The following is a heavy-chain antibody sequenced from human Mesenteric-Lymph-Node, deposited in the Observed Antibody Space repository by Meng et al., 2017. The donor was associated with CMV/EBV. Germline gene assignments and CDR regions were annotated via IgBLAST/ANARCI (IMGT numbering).Heavy chain of an antibody. J-gene: IGHJ6*02. CDR3: ARDRAPGDYGDYGGENYYYYYGMDV. CDR1: GFTFGESA. Sequence: GGSLRLSCTASGFTFGESAMHWVRQAPGKGLEWVSGISWNSASITYADSVKGRFTISRDNAKNSLYLQMNSLRAEDTAVYYCARDRAPGDYGDYGGENYYYYYGMDVWGQGTTVTVSS. V-gene: IGHV3-9*01. CDR2: ISWNSASI. D-gene: IGHD4-17*01.